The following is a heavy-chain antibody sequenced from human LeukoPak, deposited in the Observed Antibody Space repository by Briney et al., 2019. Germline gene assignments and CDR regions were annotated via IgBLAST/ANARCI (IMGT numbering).Heavy chain of an antibody. D-gene: IGHD4-23*01. V-gene: IGHV4-30-4*01. J-gene: IGHJ4*02. Sequence: PSETLSLTCTVSGGSISSGDYYWSWIRQPPGKGLEWIGYIYYSGSTYYNPSLKSRVTISVDTSKNQFSQKLSSVTAADTAVYYCASLGTTTVVTIDYWGQGTLVTVSS. CDR1: GGSISSGDYY. CDR3: ASLGTTTVVTIDY. CDR2: IYYSGST.